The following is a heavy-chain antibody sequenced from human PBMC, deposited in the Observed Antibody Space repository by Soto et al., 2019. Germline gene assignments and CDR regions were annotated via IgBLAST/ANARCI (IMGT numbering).Heavy chain of an antibody. J-gene: IGHJ4*02. CDR3: TRDIGGRGAY. V-gene: IGHV3-74*01. CDR1: GFTFSSYW. CDR2: INEYGSVI. Sequence: PRGSLRLSCAASGFTFSSYWMHWVRQVPGKGLVWVSRINEYGSVINYADSVKGRFTIFRDNSKNTLYLEMNSLRAEDAAVYYCTRDIGGRGAYWGQGTLVTVSS. D-gene: IGHD3-16*01.